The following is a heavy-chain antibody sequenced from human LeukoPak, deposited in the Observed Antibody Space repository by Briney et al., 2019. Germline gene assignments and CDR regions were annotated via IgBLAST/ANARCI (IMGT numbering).Heavy chain of an antibody. CDR1: GFTFSNYA. D-gene: IGHD3-10*01. J-gene: IGHJ6*02. V-gene: IGHV3-30*03. CDR2: ISHDGNKK. CDR3: ARDIRVRYMPMVRAVEYYQYHAMDV. Sequence: GGSLRLSCAGSGFTFSNYAMHWVRQAPGKGLEWVAFISHDGNKKYYADSVKGRFTVSRDSSKSTLFLQMDSLRRDDTAVYYCARDIRVRYMPMVRAVEYYQYHAMDVWGQGTTVTVYS.